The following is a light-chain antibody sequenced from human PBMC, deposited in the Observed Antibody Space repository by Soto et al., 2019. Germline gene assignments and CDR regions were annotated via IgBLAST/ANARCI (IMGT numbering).Light chain of an antibody. J-gene: IGKJ1*01. CDR1: QSISSY. CDR2: AAS. Sequence: DIQMTQSPSSLSASVGDRVTITCRASQSISSYLNWYQQKPGKAPKLLIYAASSLQSGVPSRFSGSGSGTDFTLTISSLQPEYFATYYCQQSYSTPPKTFGQGTKVDIK. V-gene: IGKV1-39*01. CDR3: QQSYSTPPKT.